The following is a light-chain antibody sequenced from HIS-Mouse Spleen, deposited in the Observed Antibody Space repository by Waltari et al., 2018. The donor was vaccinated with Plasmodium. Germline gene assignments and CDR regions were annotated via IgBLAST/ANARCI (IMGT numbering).Light chain of an antibody. CDR2: AAS. CDR3: QQSYSTWT. J-gene: IGKJ1*01. CDR1: QSISSY. Sequence: DIQMTQSPSSLSASVGDRVTITCRARQSISSYLNWYQHKPGKAPKLLIYAASSLKSGVPSRFSGSGSGTDFTLSISSLQPEDFATYYCQQSYSTWTFGQGTKVEIK. V-gene: IGKV1-39*01.